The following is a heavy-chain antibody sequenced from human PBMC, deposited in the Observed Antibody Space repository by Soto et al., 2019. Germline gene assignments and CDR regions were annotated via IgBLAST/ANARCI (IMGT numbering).Heavy chain of an antibody. Sequence: GGSLRLSCAASGFTFSSYAMSWVRQAPGKGLEWVSAISGSGGSTYYADSVKGRFTISRDNSKNTLYLQMNSLRAEDTAVYYCAKEFRGGSHYYYYYMDVWGKGTTVTVSS. CDR1: GFTFSSYA. J-gene: IGHJ6*03. V-gene: IGHV3-23*01. D-gene: IGHD3-16*01. CDR2: ISGSGGST. CDR3: AKEFRGGSHYYYYYMDV.